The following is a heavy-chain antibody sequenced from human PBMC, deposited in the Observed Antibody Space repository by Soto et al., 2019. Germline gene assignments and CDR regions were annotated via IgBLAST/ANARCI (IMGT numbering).Heavy chain of an antibody. Sequence: QITLTESGPTLVKPTQTLTLTCTFSGISLNNSGVGVSWIRQPPGKALEWLAVIYWDDAKHFSPSQKSRLTITKDTSKNQVVLTMTNMDSVDTATYFWAQMDFDLYGMDVWGQGTTVIVSS. CDR1: GISLNNSGVG. CDR2: IYWDDAK. CDR3: AQMDFDLYGMDV. V-gene: IGHV2-5*02. D-gene: IGHD3-9*01. J-gene: IGHJ6*02.